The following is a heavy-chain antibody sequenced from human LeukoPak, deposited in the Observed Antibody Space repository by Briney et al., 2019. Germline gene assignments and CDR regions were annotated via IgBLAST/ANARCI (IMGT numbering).Heavy chain of an antibody. CDR1: GGSISFYY. D-gene: IGHD6-13*01. CDR3: ARGSRQDTLDAFDN. J-gene: IGHJ3*02. Sequence: SETLSLTCTVSGGSISFYYWNWIRQPPGKGLEWIGYIYYSGSTNYNPSLKSRVTISVDTSKNQFSLKLSSVTAADTAVFYCARGSRQDTLDAFDNWGQGIMVTVSS. V-gene: IGHV4-59*01. CDR2: IYYSGST.